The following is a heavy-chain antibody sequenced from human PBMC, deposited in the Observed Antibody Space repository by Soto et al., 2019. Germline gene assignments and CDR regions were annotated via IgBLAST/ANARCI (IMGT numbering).Heavy chain of an antibody. D-gene: IGHD2-15*01. J-gene: IGHJ4*02. CDR3: EKVPGSDCSGGSCYSGN. Sequence: PSETLSLTCTVSGGSVSSGSYYWSWIRQPPGKGLEWIGYIYYSGSTNYNPSLKSRVTISVDTSKNQFSLKLSSVTAADTAVYYCEKVPGSDCSGGSCYSGNWGQAILVTVS. CDR2: IYYSGST. V-gene: IGHV4-61*01. CDR1: GGSVSSGSYY.